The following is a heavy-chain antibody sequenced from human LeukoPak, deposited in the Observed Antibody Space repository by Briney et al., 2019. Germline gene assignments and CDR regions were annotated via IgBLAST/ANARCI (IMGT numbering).Heavy chain of an antibody. CDR3: ARQGSSGYVQFDY. Sequence: GRSRRLSCAASGFTFSSYAMHWVRQAPGKGLEWVAVISYDGSNKYYADSVKGRFTISRDNSKNTLYLQMNSLRAEDTAVYYCARQGSSGYVQFDYWGQGTLVTVSS. V-gene: IGHV3-30*04. CDR1: GFTFSSYA. J-gene: IGHJ4*02. CDR2: ISYDGSNK. D-gene: IGHD5-12*01.